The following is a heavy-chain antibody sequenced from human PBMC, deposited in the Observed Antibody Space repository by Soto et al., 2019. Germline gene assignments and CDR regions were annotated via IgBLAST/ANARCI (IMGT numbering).Heavy chain of an antibody. J-gene: IGHJ4*02. CDR1: GGSISSGDYY. CDR3: ARGFAAPSFIDY. V-gene: IGHV4-30-4*01. D-gene: IGHD6-6*01. CDR2: IYYSGST. Sequence: SETLSLTCTVSGGSISSGDYYWSWIRQPPGKGLEWIGYIYYSGSTYYNPSLKSRVTISVDTSKNQFSLKPSSVTAADTAVYYCARGFAAPSFIDYWGQGTLVTVSS.